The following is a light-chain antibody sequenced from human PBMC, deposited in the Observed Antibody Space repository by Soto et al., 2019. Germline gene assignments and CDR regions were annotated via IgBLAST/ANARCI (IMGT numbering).Light chain of an antibody. J-gene: IGKJ5*01. CDR1: QSISSY. CDR2: AAA. V-gene: IGKV1-39*01. Sequence: DIQMTQSPSSLSASVGDRVTITCRASQSISSYLNCYQQIPGKAPKLLVYAAASLQSGVPSRFSGGGSGAAFSITISSLQPADFATYYGQQRYSTPSITFGQGTRLEIK. CDR3: QQRYSTPSIT.